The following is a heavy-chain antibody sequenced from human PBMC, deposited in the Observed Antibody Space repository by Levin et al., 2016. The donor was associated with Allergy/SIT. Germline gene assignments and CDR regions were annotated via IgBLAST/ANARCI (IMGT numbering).Heavy chain of an antibody. J-gene: IGHJ6*02. CDR1: GDSVSSGSHY. V-gene: IGHV4-61*01. CDR3: GRLSTVAESVAIQGDYKYYAVDV. CDR2: ISYSGST. D-gene: IGHD2-2*02. Sequence: SETLSLTCSVSGDSVSSGSHYWSWIRQPPGKGLEWIGHISYSGSTNYNPSLKSRVTISVDTSKKQFSLRLSSVTAADTAVYYCGRLSTVAESVAIQGDYKYYAVDVWGQGTTVTVSS.